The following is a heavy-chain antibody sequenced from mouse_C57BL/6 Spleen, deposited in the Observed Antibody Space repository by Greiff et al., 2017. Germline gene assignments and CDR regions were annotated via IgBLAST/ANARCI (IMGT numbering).Heavy chain of an antibody. J-gene: IGHJ1*03. CDR1: GYAFSSSW. Sequence: VMLVESGPELVKPGASVKISCKASGYAFSSSWMNWVKQRPGKGLEWIGRIYPGDGDTNYNGKFKGKATLTADKSSSTAYMQLSSLTSEDSAVYFCARGGGLRLYFDVWGTGTTVTVSS. D-gene: IGHD2-4*01. V-gene: IGHV1-82*01. CDR3: ARGGGLRLYFDV. CDR2: IYPGDGDT.